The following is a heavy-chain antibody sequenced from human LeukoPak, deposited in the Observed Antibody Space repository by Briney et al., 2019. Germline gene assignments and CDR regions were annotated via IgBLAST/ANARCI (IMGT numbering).Heavy chain of an antibody. J-gene: IGHJ4*02. V-gene: IGHV3-23*01. Sequence: GGSLRLSCAASGFTFSRYDMSWVRQAPGKGLEWVSAISGSGGSTYYADSVKGRFTISRDNSKNTVYLQMNSLRAEDTAVYYCAKGGSSSWDYFDYWGQGTLVTVSS. CDR2: ISGSGGST. D-gene: IGHD6-13*01. CDR1: GFTFSRYD. CDR3: AKGGSSSWDYFDY.